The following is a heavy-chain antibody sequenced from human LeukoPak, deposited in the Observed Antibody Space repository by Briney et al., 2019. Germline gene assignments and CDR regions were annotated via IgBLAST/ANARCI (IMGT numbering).Heavy chain of an antibody. CDR2: INPSGSSA. D-gene: IGHD1-26*01. V-gene: IGHV1-46*02. Sequence: GASVKVSCKASGYTFNAYYMHWVRQAPGQGLEWMGFINPSGSSAAYAQKFQGRLTMTRDMFTSTDYMELTSLTSDDTAVYYCARDNSVGETAWWFDPWGQGTLVTVSS. CDR1: GYTFNAYY. CDR3: ARDNSVGETAWWFDP. J-gene: IGHJ5*02.